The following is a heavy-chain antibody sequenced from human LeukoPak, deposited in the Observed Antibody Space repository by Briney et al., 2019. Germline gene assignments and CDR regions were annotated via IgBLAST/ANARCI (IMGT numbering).Heavy chain of an antibody. D-gene: IGHD6-25*01. CDR2: MSGGGGST. Sequence: GGSLRLSCAASGFTPRTNAMSWVRQAPGEGLEWVSTMSGGGGSTYYADSVKGRITISRDNSRNTLYLQMNSLRAEDTAVYYCAKALSGERLPFGCWGQGTLVTVSS. J-gene: IGHJ4*02. CDR1: GFTPRTNA. CDR3: AKALSGERLPFGC. V-gene: IGHV3-23*01.